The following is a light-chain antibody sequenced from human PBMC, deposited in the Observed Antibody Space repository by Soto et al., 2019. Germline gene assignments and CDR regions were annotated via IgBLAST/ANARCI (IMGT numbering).Light chain of an antibody. CDR2: GDN. CDR1: SSKIGAGYD. V-gene: IGLV1-40*01. Sequence: QSVLTQPPSVSGAPGQKIPMSCTGSSSKIGAGYDVHWYRQFPGAAPKLLISGDNNRPSGVPDRFSVSKSGTSASLAITGLQAEDEADYYCQSYDSSLSRVFGTGTKVTVL. CDR3: QSYDSSLSRV. J-gene: IGLJ1*01.